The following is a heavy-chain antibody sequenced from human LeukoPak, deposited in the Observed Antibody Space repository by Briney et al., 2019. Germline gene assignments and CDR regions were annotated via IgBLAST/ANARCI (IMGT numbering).Heavy chain of an antibody. CDR3: ARATAAPSSYFFDH. CDR1: GGSIRSSNSF. D-gene: IGHD6-25*01. CDR2: NGNT. Sequence: SETLSLTCSVSGGSIRSSNSFWGWIRQPPGERLEWIATNGNTYYNPSLQSRVTISVDTSTNQFSLKLNSVIAADTAVYYCARATAAPSSYFFDHWGQGTLVTVSS. J-gene: IGHJ4*02. V-gene: IGHV4-39*07.